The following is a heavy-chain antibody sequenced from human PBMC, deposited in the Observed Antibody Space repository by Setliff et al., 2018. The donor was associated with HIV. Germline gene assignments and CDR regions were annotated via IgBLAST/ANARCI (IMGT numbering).Heavy chain of an antibody. D-gene: IGHD3-22*01. J-gene: IGHJ6*03. V-gene: IGHV4-59*01. CDR1: GGSISSYY. Sequence: TLSLTCTVSGGSISSYYWSWIRQSPGKGLEWIGYIYYSGSTNYNPSLKSRVTISVDTSKNQFSLKLSSVTAADTAVYYCARTTDSSGYYLISSYYYYYYMDVWGKGTTVTVSS. CDR3: ARTTDSSGYYLISSYYYYYYMDV. CDR2: IYYSGST.